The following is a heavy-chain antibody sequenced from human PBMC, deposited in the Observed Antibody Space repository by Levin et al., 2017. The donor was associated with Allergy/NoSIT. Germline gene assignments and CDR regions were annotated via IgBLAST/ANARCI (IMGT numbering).Heavy chain of an antibody. CDR2: IYYSGST. J-gene: IGHJ4*02. CDR1: GGSISGGGYH. CDR3: AREDGSTFDF. D-gene: IGHD2-2*03. Sequence: SETLSLTCTVSGGSISGGGYHWTWIRQHPETGLEWIGYIYYSGSTFYNPSLKSRLMISVDTAKNQFSLNVSSVTAADTAVYYCAREDGSTFDFWGQGALVTVAS. V-gene: IGHV4-31*03.